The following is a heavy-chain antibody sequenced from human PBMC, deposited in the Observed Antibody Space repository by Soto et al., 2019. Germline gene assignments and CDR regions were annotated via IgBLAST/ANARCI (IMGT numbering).Heavy chain of an antibody. V-gene: IGHV4-34*01. J-gene: IGHJ3*01. D-gene: IGHD3-16*01. CDR2: INHSEST. Sequence: SETLSLTCAVYGGSLSGYYWSWIRQPPGKGLEWIAEINHSESTNHNPSLKSRVTISVDTSKNQFSLKLSSVTAADTAVYYCARWTFGRDAFDFWGPGTMVTV. CDR3: ARWTFGRDAFDF. CDR1: GGSLSGYY.